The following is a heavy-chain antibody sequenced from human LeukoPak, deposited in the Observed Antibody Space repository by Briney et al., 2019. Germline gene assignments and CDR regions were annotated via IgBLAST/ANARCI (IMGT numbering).Heavy chain of an antibody. D-gene: IGHD6-19*01. V-gene: IGHV3-30*02. CDR1: GFIFSNYG. J-gene: IGHJ4*02. CDR3: AKDANSGWSYFDY. CDR2: IRYDGSIE. Sequence: GGSLRLSCAVSGFIFSNYGMHWVRQAPGKGLEWVAFIRYDGSIEYYADSVKGRFTISRDKPKNTLYLQMNSLRAEDTAVYYCAKDANSGWSYFDYWGQGTLVTVSP.